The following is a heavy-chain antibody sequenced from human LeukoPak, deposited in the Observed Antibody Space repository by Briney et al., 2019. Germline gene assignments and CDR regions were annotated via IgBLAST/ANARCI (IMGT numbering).Heavy chain of an antibody. J-gene: IGHJ4*02. CDR1: GFTFSSYG. CDR2: IWYDGSNK. CDR3: ARDRYSSSWYLEY. Sequence: GGSLRLSCAASGFTFSSYGMHWVRQAPGKGLEWVAVIWYDGSNKYYGDSVKGRFTISRDNSKNTLYLQMNSLRAEDTAVYYCARDRYSSSWYLEYWGQGTLVTVSS. V-gene: IGHV3-33*01. D-gene: IGHD6-13*01.